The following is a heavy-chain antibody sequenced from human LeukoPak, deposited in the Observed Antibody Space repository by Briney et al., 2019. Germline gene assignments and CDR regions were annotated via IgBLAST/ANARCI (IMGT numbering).Heavy chain of an antibody. J-gene: IGHJ4*02. D-gene: IGHD6-13*01. CDR3: ARHREVAAVSDY. CDR1: GFTFSSYS. Sequence: GGSLRLSCAASGFTFSSYSMNWVRQAPGKGLEWVSSISSSSSYTYYADSVKGRFTISRDNAKNSLYLQMNSLRAEDTAVYYCARHREVAAVSDYWGQGTLVTVSS. V-gene: IGHV3-21*01. CDR2: ISSSSSYT.